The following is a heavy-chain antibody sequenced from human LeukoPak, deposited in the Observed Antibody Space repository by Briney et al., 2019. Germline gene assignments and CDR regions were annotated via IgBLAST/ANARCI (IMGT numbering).Heavy chain of an antibody. Sequence: ASVKVSCKASVYTFTSYYMHWVRQAPGQGLEWMGIINPSGGSTSYAQKFQGRVTMTRDTSTSSVYMELSSLRSEDTAVYYCASSRDGYNTIENWGQGTLVTVSS. V-gene: IGHV1-46*01. CDR3: ASSRDGYNTIEN. CDR2: INPSGGST. CDR1: VYTFTSYY. J-gene: IGHJ4*02. D-gene: IGHD5-24*01.